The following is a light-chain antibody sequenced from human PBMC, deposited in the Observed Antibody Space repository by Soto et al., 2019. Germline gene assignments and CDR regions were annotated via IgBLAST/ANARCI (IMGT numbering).Light chain of an antibody. J-gene: IGLJ2*01. CDR2: DTS. CDR1: TGAVTSGHY. Sequence: QAVVTQEPSLTVSPGGTVTLTCGSSTGAVTSGHYPYWFQQKPGQAPRTLIYDTSKKHSWTPARFSGSLLGGKAALTFSGAQPEDEAEYYCSLSHNDVVLFGGGTKLTVL. V-gene: IGLV7-46*01. CDR3: SLSHNDVVL.